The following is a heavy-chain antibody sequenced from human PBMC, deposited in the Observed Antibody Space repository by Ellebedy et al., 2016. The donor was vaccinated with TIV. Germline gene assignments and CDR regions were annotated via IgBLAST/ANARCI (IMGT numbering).Heavy chain of an antibody. D-gene: IGHD1/OR15-1a*01. CDR2: VWYDGTKT. CDR1: GFSFTSFG. V-gene: IGHV3-33*01. Sequence: GESLKISCAASGFSFTSFGINWVRQAPGKGLEWVGIVWYDGTKTYYGDSVKGRFTIARDNSRNTVSLKMNCLRAEETAVYFCARVANKSTPLDYWGQGTLVTVSS. J-gene: IGHJ4*02. CDR3: ARVANKSTPLDY.